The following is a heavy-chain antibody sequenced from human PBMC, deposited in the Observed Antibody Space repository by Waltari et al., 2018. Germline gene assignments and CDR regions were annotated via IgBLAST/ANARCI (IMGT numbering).Heavy chain of an antibody. CDR3: ARGPRITIFGGGAEYFQH. J-gene: IGHJ1*01. Sequence: EVQLVESGGGLVKPGGSLRLSCAASGFTFSNAWMSWVRQAPGKGLEWVGRIKSKTDGGTTDYAAPVKGRFTISRDDSKNTLYLQMNSLKTEDTAVYYCARGPRITIFGGGAEYFQHWGQGTLVTVSS. V-gene: IGHV3-15*01. CDR1: GFTFSNAW. CDR2: IKSKTDGGTT. D-gene: IGHD3-3*01.